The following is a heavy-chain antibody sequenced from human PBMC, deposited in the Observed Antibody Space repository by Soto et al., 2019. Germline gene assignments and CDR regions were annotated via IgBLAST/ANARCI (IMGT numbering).Heavy chain of an antibody. J-gene: IGHJ4*02. D-gene: IGHD3-10*01. Sequence: GGSLRLSCAASGFSFSKYAMHWVRQAPAKGLEWVAVITYDGSDKFYADSVKGRFTVSRDNSKNVLYLHINSLRAEDTAVYYCAAHGSGTSFFFDDWGQGTLVTVSS. CDR3: AAHGSGTSFFFDD. V-gene: IGHV3-30-3*01. CDR1: GFSFSKYA. CDR2: ITYDGSDK.